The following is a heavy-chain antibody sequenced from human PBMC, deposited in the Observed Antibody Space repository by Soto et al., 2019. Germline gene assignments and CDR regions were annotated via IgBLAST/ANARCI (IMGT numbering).Heavy chain of an antibody. V-gene: IGHV3-30*18. Sequence: GGSLRLSCAASGFTFSSYGMHWVRQAPGKGLEWVAVISYDGSNKYYADSVKGRFTISRDNSKNTLYLQMNSLRAEDTAVYYCAKARDNWNQYYFDYWGQGTLVTVSS. CDR2: ISYDGSNK. J-gene: IGHJ4*02. CDR3: AKARDNWNQYYFDY. D-gene: IGHD1-20*01. CDR1: GFTFSSYG.